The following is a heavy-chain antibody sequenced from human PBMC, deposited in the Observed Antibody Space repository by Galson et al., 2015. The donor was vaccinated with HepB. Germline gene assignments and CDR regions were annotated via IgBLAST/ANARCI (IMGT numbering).Heavy chain of an antibody. CDR1: GYTFTSYG. Sequence: SVKVSCKASGYTFTSYGISWVRQAPGQGLEWMGWISAYNGNTNYAQKLQGRVTMTTDTSTSTAYMELRSLRSDDTAVYYCARESSRYYDILTGYPPYYYYGMDVWGQGTTVTVSS. CDR3: ARESSRYYDILTGYPPYYYYGMDV. CDR2: ISAYNGNT. J-gene: IGHJ6*02. D-gene: IGHD3-9*01. V-gene: IGHV1-18*01.